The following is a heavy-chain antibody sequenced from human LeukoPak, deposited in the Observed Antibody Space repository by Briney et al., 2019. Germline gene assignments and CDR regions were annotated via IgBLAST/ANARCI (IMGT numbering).Heavy chain of an antibody. J-gene: IGHJ4*02. V-gene: IGHV1-69*13. CDR2: IIPIFGTA. Sequence: ASVNVSCTASGGTFSSYAISWVRQAPGQGLEWMGGIIPIFGTANYAQKFQGRVTITADESTSTAYMELSSLRSEDTAVYYCARDGSSSGWYPDYWGQGTLVTVSS. CDR3: ARDGSSSGWYPDY. D-gene: IGHD6-19*01. CDR1: GGTFSSYA.